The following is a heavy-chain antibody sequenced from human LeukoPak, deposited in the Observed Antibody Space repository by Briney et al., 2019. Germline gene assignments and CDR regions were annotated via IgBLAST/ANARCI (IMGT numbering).Heavy chain of an antibody. D-gene: IGHD5-12*01. J-gene: IGHJ4*02. CDR3: ARGDDSGYDEGGFDY. CDR2: IYYSGST. CDR1: GGSISSYY. V-gene: IGHV4-59*01. Sequence: SETLSLTCTVSGGSISSYYWSWIRQPPGKGLEWSGFIYYSGSTTYNPSLKSRVTISVDTSKNQFSLKLSSVTAADTAVYYCARGDDSGYDEGGFDYWGQGTLVTVSS.